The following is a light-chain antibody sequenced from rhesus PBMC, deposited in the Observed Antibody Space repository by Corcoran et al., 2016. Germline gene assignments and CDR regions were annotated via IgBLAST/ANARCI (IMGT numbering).Light chain of an antibody. Sequence: DVVMTQSPLSLPITPGQPASISCRSSQSLVHSNGNTYLSWYQQKPGQPPRRLIYQGSNRDSGVPDRVSGDGAGTEFTLNIGKVEAEDVGVYYCGHGTTVPWTFGQGTKVEIK. CDR3: GHGTTVPWT. CDR2: QGS. J-gene: IGKJ1*01. V-gene: IGKV2-65*01. CDR1: QSLVHSNGNTY.